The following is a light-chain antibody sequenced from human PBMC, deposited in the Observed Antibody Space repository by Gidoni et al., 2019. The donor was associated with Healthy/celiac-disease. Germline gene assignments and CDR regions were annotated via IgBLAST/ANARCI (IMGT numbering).Light chain of an antibody. CDR1: QSISSY. CDR2: DAS. V-gene: IGKV3-11*01. J-gene: IGKJ5*01. CDR3: QQRGNWPPIT. Sequence: EIVLTQSPATLSLTPGERATLSCRASQSISSYLAWYQQKPGQAPRLLIYDASNRATGISARFSCSGSGTDFTLTISSLEPEDFAVYYCQQRGNWPPITFXQXTRLXLK.